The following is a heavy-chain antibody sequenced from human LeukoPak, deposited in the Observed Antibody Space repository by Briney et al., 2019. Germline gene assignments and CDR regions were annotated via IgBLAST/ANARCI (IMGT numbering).Heavy chain of an antibody. CDR2: IYDSGTT. CDR3: ARLISYYYHIDN. Sequence: SETLSLTCTVSGASISSYYWSWIRQPPGKGLEWIGCIYDSGTTYYNPSLKSRVTISMDTSKNQFSLKLSSVTAADTAVYYCARLISYYYHIDNWGQGTLVTVSS. D-gene: IGHD3-22*01. CDR1: GASISSYY. J-gene: IGHJ4*02. V-gene: IGHV4-59*08.